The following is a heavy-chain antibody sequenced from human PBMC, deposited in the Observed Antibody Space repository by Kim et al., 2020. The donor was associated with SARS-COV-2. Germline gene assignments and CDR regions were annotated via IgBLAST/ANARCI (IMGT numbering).Heavy chain of an antibody. CDR3: SRHGGWKFDY. J-gene: IGHJ4*02. Sequence: SETLSLTCTVSGGSISSSTYYWGWIRQPPGKGLEWIGSINYSGNTYFNASLKSRVTISVDTSKMQSFLKLTSVTAADTAVYYFSRHGGWKFDYWGQGTLV. D-gene: IGHD3-16*01. V-gene: IGHV4-39*01. CDR2: INYSGNT. CDR1: GGSISSSTYY.